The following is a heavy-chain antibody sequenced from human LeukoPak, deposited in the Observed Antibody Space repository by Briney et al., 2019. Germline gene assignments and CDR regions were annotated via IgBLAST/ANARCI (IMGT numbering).Heavy chain of an antibody. CDR3: ARDYNDIETGYYKRGVNWFDP. Sequence: GGSLRLSCAASRFTFSDYYMRWIRQAPGKGLEWSSYISSSSSTIYYADSEKGRFTISRDNAKNSLYLQMNSLRAEDTAVYYWARDYNDIETGYYKRGVNWFDPWGQGTLVTVSS. J-gene: IGHJ5*02. D-gene: IGHD3-9*01. V-gene: IGHV3-11*01. CDR2: ISSSSSTI. CDR1: RFTFSDYY.